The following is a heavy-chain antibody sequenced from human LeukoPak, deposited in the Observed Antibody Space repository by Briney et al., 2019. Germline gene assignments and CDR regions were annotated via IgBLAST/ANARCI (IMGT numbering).Heavy chain of an antibody. J-gene: IGHJ4*02. D-gene: IGHD6-19*01. CDR3: ARARAEQWLDPPHFEY. Sequence: SETLSLTCTVSGVAISSYYLSWIRQPPGKGLECIGYIYYSGSTNYNPSLKSRVTISVDTSKNQFSLKLSSVTAADTAVYYCARARAEQWLDPPHFEYWGQGTLVTVS. CDR1: GVAISSYY. CDR2: IYYSGST. V-gene: IGHV4-59*01.